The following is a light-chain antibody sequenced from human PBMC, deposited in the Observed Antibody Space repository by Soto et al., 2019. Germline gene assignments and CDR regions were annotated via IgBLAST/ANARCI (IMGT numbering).Light chain of an antibody. CDR2: WAS. CDR3: QQYYSTPYT. V-gene: IGKV4-1*01. CDR1: QSVLYSSNNKNY. Sequence: DIVMTQSPDSLVVSLGERATINCKSSQSVLYSSNNKNYLAWYQQKPGQPPRLLIYWASTRESVVPDRFSGSGSVTDFTLTINSLQAEDVAVYYCQQYYSTPYTFGQGTNLEIK. J-gene: IGKJ2*01.